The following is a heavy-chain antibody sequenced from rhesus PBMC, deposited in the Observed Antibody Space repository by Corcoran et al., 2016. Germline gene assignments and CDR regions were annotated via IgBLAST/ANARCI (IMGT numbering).Heavy chain of an antibody. D-gene: IGHD6-25*01. Sequence: QLQLQASGPGLVKPSETLSLTCAVSGGSISSNYWSWLRQPTGKGLEWIGRTSGSGGSTDYNPLLKTRVTISTDTSKNQFSLKLSSVTAADTAVYYCVRKNIAAGFDYWGQGVLVTVSS. V-gene: IGHV4-173*01. CDR1: GGSISSNY. CDR2: TSGSGGST. CDR3: VRKNIAAGFDY. J-gene: IGHJ4*01.